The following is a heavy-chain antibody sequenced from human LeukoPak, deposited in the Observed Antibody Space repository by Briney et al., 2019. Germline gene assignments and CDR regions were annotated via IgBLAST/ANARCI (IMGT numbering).Heavy chain of an antibody. V-gene: IGHV1-69*06. J-gene: IGHJ6*04. CDR3: ARDSLVAQYYYYGMDV. CDR1: GGTFSSYA. Sequence: SVKVSCKASGGTFSSYAISWVRQAPGQGLEWMGGIIPISGTANYAQKFQGRVTITADKSTSTAYMELSSLRSEDTAVYYCARDSLVAQYYYYGMDVWGKGTTVTVSS. D-gene: IGHD2-15*01. CDR2: IIPISGTA.